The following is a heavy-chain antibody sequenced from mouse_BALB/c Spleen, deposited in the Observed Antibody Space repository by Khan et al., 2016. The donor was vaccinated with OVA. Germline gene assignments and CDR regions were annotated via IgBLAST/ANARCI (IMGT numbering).Heavy chain of an antibody. CDR1: GFNIKDTY. CDR3: ARDYWDVFAY. J-gene: IGHJ3*01. D-gene: IGHD4-1*01. CDR2: IDPANGNT. V-gene: IGHV14-3*02. Sequence: EVKLQESGAELVKPRASVKLSCTASGFNIKDTYMHWVKQRPEQGLEWIGRIDPANGNTKYDPKFQGKATITADTSSNTAYLQLSSLTSEDTPVYYCARDYWDVFAYWGQGTLVTVSA.